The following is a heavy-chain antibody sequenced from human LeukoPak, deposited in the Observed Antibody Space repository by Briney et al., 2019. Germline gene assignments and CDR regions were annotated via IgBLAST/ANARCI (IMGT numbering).Heavy chain of an antibody. Sequence: GGSLRLSCVGSGFVFSDHYMNWIRQVPGKGLEWVSSISASGNSVYYADSVRGRFSISRDNSNNSMFLEMNSLRAEDTALYYCASRPGYSYAFDQWDQGILVTVSS. D-gene: IGHD5-18*01. CDR3: ASRPGYSYAFDQ. J-gene: IGHJ4*02. CDR2: ISASGNSV. V-gene: IGHV3-11*01. CDR1: GFVFSDHY.